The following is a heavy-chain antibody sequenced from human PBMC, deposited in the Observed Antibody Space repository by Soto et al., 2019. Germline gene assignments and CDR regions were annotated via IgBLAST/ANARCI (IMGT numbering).Heavy chain of an antibody. J-gene: IGHJ4*02. CDR2: ISGSGGST. CDR3: AKAPNLWSGYYSDH. D-gene: IGHD3-3*01. CDR1: GCTFISYA. Sequence: GGSLRLSCAASGCTFISYAMILVRQAPGKGLEWVSAISGSGGSTYDTDSVQGRFTISRDNSKNTLYLQMNSLRAEDTAIYYCAKAPNLWSGYYSDHWGQGTLVTVSS. V-gene: IGHV3-23*01.